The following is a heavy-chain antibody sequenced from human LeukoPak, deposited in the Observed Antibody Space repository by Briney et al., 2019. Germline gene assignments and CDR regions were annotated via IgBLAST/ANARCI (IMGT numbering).Heavy chain of an antibody. J-gene: IGHJ6*02. CDR3: ARHGIPYSSGWYYYYYYYGMDV. CDR2: IYYSGST. Sequence: SETLSLTCTVSGGSISSSSYYWGWIRQPPGKGLEWIGSIYYSGSTYYNPSLKSRFTISVDTSKNQFSLKLSSVTAADTAVYYCARHGIPYSSGWYYYYYYYGMDVWGQGTTVTVSS. V-gene: IGHV4-39*01. D-gene: IGHD6-19*01. CDR1: GGSISSSSYY.